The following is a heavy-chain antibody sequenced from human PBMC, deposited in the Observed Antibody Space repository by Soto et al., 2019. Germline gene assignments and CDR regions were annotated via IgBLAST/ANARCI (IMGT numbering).Heavy chain of an antibody. D-gene: IGHD2-21*01. Sequence: QVTLRESGPVLLKPTETLTLTCNVSGFSLTTGRMGVSWIRQPPGKALEWLAHIFSDAERSYSTFLQGRLTIPPGGSRNPVGLTLAHLGPVETGNYFFVRKHAGFFSFFYAMDGWGPGTPVTLSS. J-gene: IGHJ6*02. V-gene: IGHV2-26*01. CDR2: IFSDAER. CDR3: VRKHAGFFSFFYAMDG. CDR1: GFSLTTGRMG.